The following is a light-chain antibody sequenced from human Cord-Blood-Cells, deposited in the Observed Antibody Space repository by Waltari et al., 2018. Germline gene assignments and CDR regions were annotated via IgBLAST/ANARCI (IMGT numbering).Light chain of an antibody. V-gene: IGLV5-45*02. CDR3: MIWHGSAWV. CDR1: SGINVGTYR. J-gene: IGLJ3*02. CDR2: YKSDSEK. Sequence: QAVLTQPSSLSASPGASASLTCTLRSGINVGTYRIYWYQQKPGSPPQYLLRYKSDSEKQQGSRVPGRFAGTKSASANAGILLISGLQSEDGADYYCMIWHGSAWVFGGGTKLTVL.